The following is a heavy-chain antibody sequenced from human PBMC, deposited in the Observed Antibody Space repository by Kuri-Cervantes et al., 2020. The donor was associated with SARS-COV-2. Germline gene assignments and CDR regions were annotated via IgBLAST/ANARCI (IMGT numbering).Heavy chain of an antibody. J-gene: IGHJ4*02. CDR3: ARGGSPGGGYCSSTSCYTIY. V-gene: IGHV3-23*01. Sequence: GGSLRLSCAASGFTFSSYAMSWVRQAPGKGLEWVSAISGSGGSTYYADSVKGRFTISRDNSKNTLYLQMNSLRAEDTAVYYCARGGSPGGGYCSSTSCYTIYWGQGTLVTVSS. CDR1: GFTFSSYA. D-gene: IGHD2-2*02. CDR2: ISGSGGST.